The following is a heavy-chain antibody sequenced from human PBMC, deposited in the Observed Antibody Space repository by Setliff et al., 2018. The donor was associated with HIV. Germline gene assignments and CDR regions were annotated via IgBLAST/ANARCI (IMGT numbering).Heavy chain of an antibody. CDR1: GGSINNYY. CDR2: IFYSGST. CDR3: ARGGGAVYNFGWRKATYYFDS. D-gene: IGHD1-20*01. V-gene: IGHV4-59*01. J-gene: IGHJ4*02. Sequence: ETLSLTCSVSGGSINNYYWSWIRQSPGKGLEWIGYIFYSGSTNYNPSLKSRVTFSVDMSKNQFSLRLTSVTAADTAIYYCARGGGAVYNFGWRKATYYFDSWGQGQLVTVSS.